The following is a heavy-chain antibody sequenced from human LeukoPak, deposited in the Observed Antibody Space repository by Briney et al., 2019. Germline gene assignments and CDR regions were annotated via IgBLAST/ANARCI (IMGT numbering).Heavy chain of an antibody. D-gene: IGHD3-22*01. CDR3: ARGRDDNSGYYYGSFDY. V-gene: IGHV1-69*13. CDR1: GGTFSSYA. CDR2: IIPIFGTA. J-gene: IGHJ4*02. Sequence: SVKVSCKASGGTFSSYAISWVRQAPGQGLEWMGGIIPIFGTANYAQKFQGRVTVTAVESTSTAYMELSSLRSEDTAVYYCARGRDDNSGYYYGSFDYWGQGTLVTVSS.